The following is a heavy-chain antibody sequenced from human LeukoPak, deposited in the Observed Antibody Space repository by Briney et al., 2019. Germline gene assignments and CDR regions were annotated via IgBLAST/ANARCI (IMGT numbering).Heavy chain of an antibody. Sequence: PSETLSLTCAVYGGSFSGYYWSWIRQPPGKGLEWIGEINHSGSTNYNPSLKSRVTISVDTSKNQFSLKQSSVTAADTAVYYCARPGKLGNYFDYWGQGTLVTVSS. CDR1: GGSFSGYY. J-gene: IGHJ4*02. CDR2: INHSGST. D-gene: IGHD7-27*01. V-gene: IGHV4-34*01. CDR3: ARPGKLGNYFDY.